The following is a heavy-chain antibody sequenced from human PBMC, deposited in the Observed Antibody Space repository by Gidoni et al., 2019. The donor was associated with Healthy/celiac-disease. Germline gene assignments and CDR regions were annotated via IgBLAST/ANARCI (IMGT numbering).Heavy chain of an antibody. V-gene: IGHV3-23*01. J-gene: IGHJ3*02. D-gene: IGHD5-12*01. CDR3: AKETSRWLQLRTDDAFDI. CDR2: ISGSGGST. CDR1: GFTFSSYA. Sequence: EVQLLESGGGLVQPGGSLRLSCAASGFTFSSYAMSWVRQAPGKGLEWVSAISGSGGSTYYADSVKGRFTISRDNSKNTLYLQMNSLRAEDTAVYYCAKETSRWLQLRTDDAFDIWGQGTMVTVSS.